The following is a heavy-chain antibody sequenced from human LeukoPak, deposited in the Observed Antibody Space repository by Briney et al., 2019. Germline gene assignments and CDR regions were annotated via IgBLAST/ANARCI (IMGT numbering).Heavy chain of an antibody. Sequence: SETLSLTCTVSGGSISSGGYYWSWIRQHPGKGLEWIGYIYYSGSTYYNPSLKSRVTISVDTSKNQFSLKLSSVTAADTAVYYCARDLRGYSSGWYAGANNWFDPWGQGTLVTVSS. CDR3: ARDLRGYSSGWYAGANNWFDP. CDR1: GGSISSGGYY. D-gene: IGHD6-19*01. CDR2: IYYSGST. J-gene: IGHJ5*02. V-gene: IGHV4-31*03.